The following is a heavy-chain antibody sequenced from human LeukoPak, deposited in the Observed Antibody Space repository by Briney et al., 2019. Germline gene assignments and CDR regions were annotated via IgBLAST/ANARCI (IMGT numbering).Heavy chain of an antibody. J-gene: IGHJ3*02. Sequence: PGGSLRLSCAASGFTFSSYAMSWVRQAPGTGLEWASAISGSGGSTYYADSVKGRFTISRDNSKNTLYLQMNSLRAEDTAVHYCAKDLIWEGAGAFDIWGQGTMVTVSS. D-gene: IGHD1-26*01. CDR1: GFTFSSYA. CDR2: ISGSGGST. CDR3: AKDLIWEGAGAFDI. V-gene: IGHV3-23*01.